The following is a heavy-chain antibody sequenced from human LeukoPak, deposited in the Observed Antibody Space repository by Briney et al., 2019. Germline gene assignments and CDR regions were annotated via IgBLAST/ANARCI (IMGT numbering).Heavy chain of an antibody. Sequence: GGSLKISWKGSGYSFTSYWIGWVRQMPGKGLEWMGIIYPGDSDTRYSPSLQGQVTISADKSISTAYLQWSSLKASDTAMYYCARRAYTSSPDDYWGQGTLVTVSS. CDR2: IYPGDSDT. D-gene: IGHD6-6*01. J-gene: IGHJ4*02. CDR1: GYSFTSYW. CDR3: ARRAYTSSPDDY. V-gene: IGHV5-51*01.